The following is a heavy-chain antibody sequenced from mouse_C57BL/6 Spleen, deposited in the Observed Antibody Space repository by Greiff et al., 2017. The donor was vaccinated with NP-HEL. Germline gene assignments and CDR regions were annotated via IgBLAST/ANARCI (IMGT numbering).Heavy chain of an antibody. CDR3: ARERSYGLAD. D-gene: IGHD1-1*01. CDR2: IYPGDGDT. J-gene: IGHJ3*01. CDR1: GYAFSSSW. Sequence: QVQLQQSGPELVKPGASVKISCKASGYAFSSSWMNWVKQRPGKGLEWIGRIYPGDGDTNYNGKFKGKATLTADKSSSTAYMQLSSLTSEDAVVYCCARERSYGLADWGQGTRVTVSA. V-gene: IGHV1-82*01.